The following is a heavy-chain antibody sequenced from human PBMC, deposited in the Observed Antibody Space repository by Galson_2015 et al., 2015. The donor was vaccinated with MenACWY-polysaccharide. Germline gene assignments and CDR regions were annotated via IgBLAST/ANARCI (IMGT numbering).Heavy chain of an antibody. D-gene: IGHD4-23*01. Sequence: CAISGDSVSSNSAAWNWIRQSPSRGLEWLGRTYYRSKWYADYAVSVKSRITINPDTSKNQFSLQLNSVTPEDTAVYYCAREGDDTWYAGNFHYWGQGTLVTVSS. CDR1: GDSVSSNSAA. CDR2: TYYRSKWYA. J-gene: IGHJ4*02. CDR3: AREGDDTWYAGNFHY. V-gene: IGHV6-1*01.